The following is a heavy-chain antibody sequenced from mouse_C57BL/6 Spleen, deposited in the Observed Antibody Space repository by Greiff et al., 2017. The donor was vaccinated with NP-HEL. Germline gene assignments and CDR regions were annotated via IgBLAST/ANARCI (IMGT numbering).Heavy chain of an antibody. CDR1: GFTFSSYA. V-gene: IGHV5-4*03. CDR2: ISDGGSYT. CDR3: ARGGIEGFAY. Sequence: EVKLMESGGGLVKPGGSLKLSCAASGFTFSSYAMSWVRQTPEKRLEWVATISDGGSYTYYPDNVKGRFTISRDNAKNNLYLQMSHLKSEDTAMYYCARGGIEGFAYWGQGTLVTVSA. J-gene: IGHJ3*01.